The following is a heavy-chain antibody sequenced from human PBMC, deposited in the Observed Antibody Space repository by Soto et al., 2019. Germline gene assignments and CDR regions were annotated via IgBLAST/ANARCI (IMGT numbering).Heavy chain of an antibody. V-gene: IGHV3-48*01. D-gene: IGHD3-16*01. CDR3: ARDPSGEWLSAFDI. J-gene: IGHJ3*02. CDR2: ISSSSSTI. CDR1: GFTFSSYS. Sequence: GGSLRLSCAASGFTFSSYSMNWVRQAPGKGLEWVSYISSSSSTIYYADSVKGRFTISRDNAKNSLYLQMNSLRAEDTAVYYCARDPSGEWLSAFDIWGQGTMVTVSS.